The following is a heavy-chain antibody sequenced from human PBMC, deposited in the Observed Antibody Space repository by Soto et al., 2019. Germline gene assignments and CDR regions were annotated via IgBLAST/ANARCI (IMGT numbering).Heavy chain of an antibody. D-gene: IGHD1-1*01. CDR2: INGGNGHT. J-gene: IGHJ6*02. CDR1: GYTFSTYA. Sequence: GASVNVSCKXSGYTFSTYALHWVRQAPGQGLEWMGWINGGNGHTRYSQKFKDRVTISRDTPASTAYMELSGLRSEDTAVYYCARGKGMEENYYYYGMDVWGQGTTVTVSS. CDR3: ARGKGMEENYYYYGMDV. V-gene: IGHV1-3*01.